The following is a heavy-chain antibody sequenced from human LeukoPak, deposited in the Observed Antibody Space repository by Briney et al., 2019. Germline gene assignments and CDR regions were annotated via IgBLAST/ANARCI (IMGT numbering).Heavy chain of an antibody. CDR2: IYYSGST. CDR3: ARRGRGVATQGFDY. J-gene: IGHJ4*02. Sequence: PSETLSLTCTVSGGSISSSSYYWGWIRQPPGNGLEWIGSIYYSGSTYYNPSLKSRVTISVDTSKNQFSLKLSSVTAADAAVYYCARRGRGVATQGFDYWGQGTLVTVSS. CDR1: GGSISSSSYY. D-gene: IGHD5-12*01. V-gene: IGHV4-39*01.